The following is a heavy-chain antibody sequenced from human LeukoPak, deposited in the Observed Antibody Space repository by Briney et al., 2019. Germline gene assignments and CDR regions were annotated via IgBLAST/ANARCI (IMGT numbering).Heavy chain of an antibody. V-gene: IGHV4-34*01. CDR2: INHSGGT. D-gene: IGHD6-13*01. CDR3: ARGPTRRVYYYYYYYMDV. Sequence: KPSETLSLTCAVSGGSFSGYYWSWIRQPPGKGLEWIGEINHSGGTNYNPSLKSRVAMSVDTSKNQFSLKLSSVTAADTAVYYCARGPTRRVYYYYYYYMDVWGKGTTVTVSS. CDR1: GGSFSGYY. J-gene: IGHJ6*03.